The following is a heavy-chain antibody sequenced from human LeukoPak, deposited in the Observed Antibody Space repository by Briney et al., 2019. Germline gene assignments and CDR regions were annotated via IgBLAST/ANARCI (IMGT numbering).Heavy chain of an antibody. CDR3: ARETYCSSTSCYSDYYYYGMDV. Sequence: ASVKVSCKASGYTFTSYGISWVRQALGQGLEWMGWISAYNGNTNYAQKLQGRITMTTDTSTSTAYMELRSLRSDDTAVYYCARETYCSSTSCYSDYYYYGMDVWGQGTTVTVSS. V-gene: IGHV1-18*01. J-gene: IGHJ6*02. CDR1: GYTFTSYG. D-gene: IGHD2-2*01. CDR2: ISAYNGNT.